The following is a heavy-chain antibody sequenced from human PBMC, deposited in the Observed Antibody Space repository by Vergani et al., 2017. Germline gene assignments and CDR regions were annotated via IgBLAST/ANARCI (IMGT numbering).Heavy chain of an antibody. CDR3: ARAKGYGDYGYYFDY. CDR1: GGSISSYY. Sequence: QVQLQESGPGLVKPSQTLSLTCTVSGGSISSYYWSWIRQHPGKGLEWIGYIYYSGSTYYNPSLKSRVTISVDTSKNQFSLKLSSVTAADTAVYYCARAKGYGDYGYYFDYWGQGTLVTVSS. J-gene: IGHJ4*02. V-gene: IGHV4-31*03. CDR2: IYYSGST. D-gene: IGHD4-17*01.